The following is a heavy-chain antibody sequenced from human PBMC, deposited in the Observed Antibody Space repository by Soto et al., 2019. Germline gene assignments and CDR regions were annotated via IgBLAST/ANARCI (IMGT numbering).Heavy chain of an antibody. D-gene: IGHD3-3*01. Sequence: GASVKVSCKASGYTFTSYGISWVRQAPGQGPEWMGWISAYNGNTNYAQKLQGRVTMTTDTSTSTAYMELRSLRSDDTAVYYCARGQRTIFGVVINSGDEKDAFDIWGQGTMVTVSS. CDR3: ARGQRTIFGVVINSGDEKDAFDI. CDR2: ISAYNGNT. CDR1: GYTFTSYG. V-gene: IGHV1-18*01. J-gene: IGHJ3*02.